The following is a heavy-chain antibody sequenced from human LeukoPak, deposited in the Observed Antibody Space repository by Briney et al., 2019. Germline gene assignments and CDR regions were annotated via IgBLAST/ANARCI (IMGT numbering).Heavy chain of an antibody. Sequence: PGGSLRLSCAASGFTVSSNYMSWVRQAPGKGLEWVSVIYSGGSTYYADSVKGRFTISRHNSKNTLYLQMNSPRAEDTAVYYCARELTRASSVWGQGTTVTVSS. J-gene: IGHJ6*02. CDR1: GFTVSSNY. D-gene: IGHD3-16*01. V-gene: IGHV3-53*04. CDR2: IYSGGST. CDR3: ARELTRASSV.